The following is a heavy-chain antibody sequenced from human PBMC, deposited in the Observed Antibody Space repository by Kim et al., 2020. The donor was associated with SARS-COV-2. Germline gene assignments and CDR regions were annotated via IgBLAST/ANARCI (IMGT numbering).Heavy chain of an antibody. CDR1: GFTFSNAW. D-gene: IGHD6-19*01. CDR2: IKSKTDGGTT. CDR3: TTTTVPYSSGWYY. V-gene: IGHV3-15*01. Sequence: GGSLRLSCAASGFTFSNAWMSWVRQAPGKGLEWVGRIKSKTDGGTTDYAAPVKGRFTISRDDSKNTLYLQMNSLKTEDTAVYYCTTTTVPYSSGWYYWGQGTLVTVSS. J-gene: IGHJ4*02.